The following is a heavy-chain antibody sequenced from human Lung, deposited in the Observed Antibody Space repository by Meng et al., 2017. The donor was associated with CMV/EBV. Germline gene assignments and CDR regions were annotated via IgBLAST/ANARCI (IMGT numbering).Heavy chain of an antibody. CDR2: IIPILGIA. V-gene: IGHV1-69*10. Sequence: SVKVSCKASGYTFRSHAIRWVRQAPGQGLEWMGGIIPILGIATYAQKFQGRVAIAADKSTTTAYMELSHLRSEDTAVYFCARALYYYDGSGYYPYFDYWGQGTLVTVSS. CDR3: ARALYYYDGSGYYPYFDY. CDR1: GYTFRSHA. J-gene: IGHJ4*02. D-gene: IGHD3-22*01.